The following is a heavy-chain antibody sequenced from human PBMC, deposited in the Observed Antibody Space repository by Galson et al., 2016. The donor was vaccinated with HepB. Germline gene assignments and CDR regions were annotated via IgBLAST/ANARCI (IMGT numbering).Heavy chain of an antibody. CDR1: EFTFNNYP. D-gene: IGHD3-22*01. CDR2: ISGSGIIT. J-gene: IGHJ4*02. Sequence: SLRLSCAASEFTFNNYPMSWVCQAPGRGLEWVSTISGSGIITSYADSVKGRFTISSDRSTNTLYRQMNSLRAEDTAVYYCAREGPYLNSGYYYGFDYWGQGTQVTVSS. CDR3: AREGPYLNSGYYYGFDY. V-gene: IGHV3-23*01.